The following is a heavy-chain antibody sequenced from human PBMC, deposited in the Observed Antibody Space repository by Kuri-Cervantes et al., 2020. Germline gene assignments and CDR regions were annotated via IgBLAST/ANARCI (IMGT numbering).Heavy chain of an antibody. CDR3: ARNNPQLMDGF. V-gene: IGHV3-33*01. CDR2: IWYDGSNK. D-gene: IGHD1-1*01. CDR1: GFTFSSYG. Sequence: GGSLRLSCAASGFTFSSYGVHWVRQAPGKGLEWVAVIWYDGSNKYYADSVKGRFTISRDNSKNTLYLQMNSLRAEDTAVYYCARNNPQLMDGFWGQGTLVTVSS. J-gene: IGHJ4*02.